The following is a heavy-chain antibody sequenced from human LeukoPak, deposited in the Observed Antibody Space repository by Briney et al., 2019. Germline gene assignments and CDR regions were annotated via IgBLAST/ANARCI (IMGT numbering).Heavy chain of an antibody. V-gene: IGHV3-48*01. D-gene: IGHD3-22*01. CDR1: GFTFSSYS. CDR3: ASNYHYYDSSGYYPTTFDY. CDR2: ISSSSSTI. J-gene: IGHJ4*02. Sequence: PGGSLRLSCAASGFTFSSYSMNWVRQAPGKGLEWVSYISSSSSTIYYADSVKGRFTISRDNSKNTLYLQMNSLRAEDTAVYYCASNYHYYDSSGYYPTTFDYWGQGTLVTVSS.